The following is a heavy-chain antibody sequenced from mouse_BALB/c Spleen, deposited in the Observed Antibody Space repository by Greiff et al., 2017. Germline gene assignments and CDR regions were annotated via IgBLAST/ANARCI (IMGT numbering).Heavy chain of an antibody. J-gene: IGHJ4*01. CDR1: GYSITSGYY. CDR3: AREGDGYYAMDY. D-gene: IGHD2-3*01. CDR2: ISYDGSN. V-gene: IGHV3-6*02. Sequence: VQLKQSGPGLVKPSQSLSLTCSVTGYSITSGYYWNWIRQFPGNKLEWMGYISYDGSNNYNPSLKNRISITRDTSKNQFFLKLNSVTTEDTATYYCAREGDGYYAMDYWGQGTSVTVSS.